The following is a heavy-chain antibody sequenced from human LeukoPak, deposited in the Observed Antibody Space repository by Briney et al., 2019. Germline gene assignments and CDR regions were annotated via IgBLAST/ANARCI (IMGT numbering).Heavy chain of an antibody. CDR2: IYIGGTI. CDR3: ARVFYYGSGSYFTLDC. J-gene: IGHJ4*02. CDR1: GFTVCSNH. Sequence: GGSLRLSCAASGFTVCSNHMSWVRQAPGQGLEWVSVIYIGGTIYYADSVKGRFTISRDNSQNTVYLEMNSLRAEDTAVYYCARVFYYGSGSYFTLDCWGQGTLVTVSS. D-gene: IGHD3-10*01. V-gene: IGHV3-66*01.